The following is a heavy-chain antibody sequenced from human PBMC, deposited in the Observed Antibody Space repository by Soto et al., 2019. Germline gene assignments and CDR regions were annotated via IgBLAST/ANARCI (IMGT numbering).Heavy chain of an antibody. J-gene: IGHJ4*02. CDR1: GFTFSSYA. CDR3: AREGSSWSFAY. V-gene: IGHV3-30-3*01. CDR2: ISYDGSNK. D-gene: IGHD6-13*01. Sequence: QVQLVESGGGVVHPGRSLRLSCADSGFTFSSYAMHWVRQAPGKGLEWVAVISYDGSNKYYEDSVKGRFTISRDNSKNTLYLQMNSLRVEDTAVYYCAREGSSWSFAYWGQGTLVTVSS.